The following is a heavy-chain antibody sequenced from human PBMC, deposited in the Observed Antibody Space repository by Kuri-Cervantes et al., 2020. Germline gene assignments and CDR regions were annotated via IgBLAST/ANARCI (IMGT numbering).Heavy chain of an antibody. V-gene: IGHV4-4*07. D-gene: IGHD3-9*01. CDR1: GGSISSYY. CDR2: IYTSGST. CDR3: ARSYYDILTGYYNGAFDM. Sequence: SETLSLTCTVSGGSISSYYWSWIRQPAGKGLEWIGRIYTSGSTNYNPSLKSRVTMSVDTSKNQFSLKLSSVTAADTAVYYCARSYYDILTGYYNGAFDMWGQGTMVTVSS. J-gene: IGHJ3*02.